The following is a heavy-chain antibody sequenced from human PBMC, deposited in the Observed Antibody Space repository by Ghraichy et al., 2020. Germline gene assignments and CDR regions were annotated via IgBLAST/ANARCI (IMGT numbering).Heavy chain of an antibody. CDR1: GFTFSSYV. Sequence: GGSLRLSCAASGFTFSSYVMSWVRQAPGKGLEWVSAITDSGGRTYYADSVKGPFTLSRDNSKNMLYLQMNSLRAEDTAVYYCAKRSYYSFEIWGQGTMVTVSS. D-gene: IGHD3-10*01. J-gene: IGHJ3*02. CDR3: AKRSYYSFEI. CDR2: ITDSGGRT. V-gene: IGHV3-23*01.